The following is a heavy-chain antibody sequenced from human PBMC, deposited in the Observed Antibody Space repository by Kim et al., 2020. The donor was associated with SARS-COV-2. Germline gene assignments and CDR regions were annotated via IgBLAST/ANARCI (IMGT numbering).Heavy chain of an antibody. V-gene: IGHV3-7*03. CDR2: IKQDGSEK. J-gene: IGHJ6*02. D-gene: IGHD2-2*01. Sequence: GGSLRLSCAASGFTFSSYWMSWVRQAPGKGLEWVANIKQDGSEKYYVDSVKGRFTISRDNAKNSLYLQMNSLRAEDTAVYYCARLGYCSSTSCYASYYYYYGMDVWGQGTTVTVSS. CDR1: GFTFSSYW. CDR3: ARLGYCSSTSCYASYYYYYGMDV.